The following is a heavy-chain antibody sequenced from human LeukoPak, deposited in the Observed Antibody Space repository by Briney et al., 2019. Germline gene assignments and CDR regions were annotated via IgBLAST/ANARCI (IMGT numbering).Heavy chain of an antibody. CDR3: ARDTGALVTHFDY. Sequence: GGSLRLSCAASGFTFSSYWMSWVRQAPGKGLEWVANIKHDEIEKYHVDSVKGRFTISRDNAKNSLHLQMNSLRAEDTAVYYCARDTGALVTHFDYWGQGTLVTVSS. D-gene: IGHD5-18*01. CDR1: GFTFSSYW. J-gene: IGHJ4*02. V-gene: IGHV3-7*03. CDR2: IKHDEIEK.